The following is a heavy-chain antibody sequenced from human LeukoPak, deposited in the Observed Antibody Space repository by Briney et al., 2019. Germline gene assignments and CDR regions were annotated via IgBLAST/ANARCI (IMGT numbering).Heavy chain of an antibody. CDR2: INHSGST. J-gene: IGHJ6*02. D-gene: IGHD4-17*01. V-gene: IGHV4-39*01. CDR3: ARVMTTVTTFKTYSYGMDV. Sequence: SETLSLTCTVSGDSINTNNSYWTWVRQPPGKGLEWIGEINHSGSTNYNPSLKSRVTISLDTSKNQFSLRLSSVTAADTAVYYCARVMTTVTTFKTYSYGMDVWGQGTTVTVSS. CDR1: GDSINTNNSY.